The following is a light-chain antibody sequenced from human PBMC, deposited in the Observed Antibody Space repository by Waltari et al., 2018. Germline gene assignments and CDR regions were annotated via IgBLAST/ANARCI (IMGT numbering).Light chain of an antibody. CDR1: SSDIGAYNY. CDR2: GVS. CDR3: ASFTNTNTWV. V-gene: IGLV2-14*03. Sequence: QSALTQPASVSASPGQSITISCTGTSSDIGAYNYVSWYQQHSGKAHKLIIFGVSDRPAGVSIRFSASKSSTTASLTISGLQAEDEADYYCASFTNTNTWVFGGGTKVTVL. J-gene: IGLJ3*02.